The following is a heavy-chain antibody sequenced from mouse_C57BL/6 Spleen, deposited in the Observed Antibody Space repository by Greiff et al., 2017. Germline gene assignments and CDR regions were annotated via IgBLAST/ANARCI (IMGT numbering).Heavy chain of an antibody. D-gene: IGHD1-1*01. J-gene: IGHJ1*03. CDR1: GYAFSSYW. Sequence: QVQLQQSGAELVKPGASVKISCKASGYAFSSYWMNWVKQRPGKGLEWIGQIYPGDGDTNYNGKFKGKATLTADKSSSTAYMQLSSLTSEDSAVYFCARDGSSYWYFEVWGTGTTVTVSS. CDR3: ARDGSSYWYFEV. CDR2: IYPGDGDT. V-gene: IGHV1-80*01.